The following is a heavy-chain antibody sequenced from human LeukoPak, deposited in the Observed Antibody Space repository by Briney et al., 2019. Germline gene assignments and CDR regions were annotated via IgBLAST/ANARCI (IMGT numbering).Heavy chain of an antibody. CDR3: ARETAAPVNWFDP. Sequence: GASVKVSCKXSGYTFTGYYMHWVRQAPGRGLEWMGRINPNSGGTNYAQKFQGRVTMTRDTSISTAYMELSRLRSDDTAVYYCARETAAPVNWFDPWGQGTLVTVSS. J-gene: IGHJ5*02. CDR2: INPNSGGT. D-gene: IGHD6-6*01. CDR1: GYTFTGYY. V-gene: IGHV1-2*06.